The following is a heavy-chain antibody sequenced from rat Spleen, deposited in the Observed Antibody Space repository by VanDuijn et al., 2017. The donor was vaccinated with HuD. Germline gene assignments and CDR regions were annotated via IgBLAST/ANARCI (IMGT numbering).Heavy chain of an antibody. CDR1: GLSLTSNS. Sequence: QVQLKESGPGLVQPSQTLSLTCTVSGLSLTSNSVSWIRQPPGKGLEWMGVIWSNGGTDNNSAIKSRLSISRDTSRSQVFLKMTSRQTEDTAMYFCARTGYAYYVMDAWGQGASVTVSS. D-gene: IGHD1-11*01. V-gene: IGHV2-47*01. J-gene: IGHJ4*01. CDR3: ARTGYAYYVMDA. CDR2: IWSNGGT.